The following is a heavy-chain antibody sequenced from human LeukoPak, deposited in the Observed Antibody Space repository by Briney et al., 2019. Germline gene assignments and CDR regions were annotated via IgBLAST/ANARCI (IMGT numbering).Heavy chain of an antibody. CDR1: GYTFTSYY. V-gene: IGHV1-46*01. CDR2: INPSGGST. J-gene: IGHJ4*02. D-gene: IGHD2-15*01. CDR3: ARDVGGGLDF. Sequence: ASVKVSCKASGYTFTSYYMHWVRQAPGQGLEWMGIINPSGGSTSYAQKFQGRVTMTRDMSTSTVYMEISSLTFEDTAVFYCARDVGGGLDFWGQGTLVTVSS.